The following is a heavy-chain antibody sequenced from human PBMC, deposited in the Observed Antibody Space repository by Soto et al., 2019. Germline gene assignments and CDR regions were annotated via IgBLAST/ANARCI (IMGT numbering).Heavy chain of an antibody. CDR3: ASGGIAVH. V-gene: IGHV6-1*01. D-gene: IGHD6-19*01. CDR2: TYCRSKWYN. J-gene: IGHJ4*02. Sequence: SQTLSLTCAISGDSVSSNSPAWNWIRQSPSRGLEWLGRTYCRSKWYNDYAVSVKSRITLKPDTSKNTLYLQMNSLRADDTAVYYCASGGIAVHWGQGTLVTVSS. CDR1: GDSVSSNSPA.